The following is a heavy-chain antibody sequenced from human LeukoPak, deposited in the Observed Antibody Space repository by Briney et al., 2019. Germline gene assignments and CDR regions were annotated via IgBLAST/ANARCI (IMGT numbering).Heavy chain of an antibody. D-gene: IGHD3-10*01. V-gene: IGHV5-10-1*01. Sequence: GESLRISCQGSGYSFATYWISWVRQMPGKGLEWMGRIDPSDSYTNYSPSFQGHVTISADKSISTAYLQWSSLKASDTAVYYCARPSHSGSYYHGFDYWGQGTLVTVSS. J-gene: IGHJ4*02. CDR1: GYSFATYW. CDR3: ARPSHSGSYYHGFDY. CDR2: IDPSDSYT.